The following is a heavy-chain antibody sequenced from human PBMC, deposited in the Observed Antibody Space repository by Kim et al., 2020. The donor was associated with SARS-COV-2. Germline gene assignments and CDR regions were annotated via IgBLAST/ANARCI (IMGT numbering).Heavy chain of an antibody. CDR2: INTNTGNP. CDR1: GYTFTSYA. Sequence: ASVKVSCKASGYTFTSYAMNWVRQAPGQGLEWMGWINTNTGNPTYAQGFPGRFVFSLDTSVSTAYLQISSLKAEDTAVYYCARDPYDILTGYSGVNWFDPWGQGTLVTVSS. CDR3: ARDPYDILTGYSGVNWFDP. J-gene: IGHJ5*02. V-gene: IGHV7-4-1*02. D-gene: IGHD3-9*01.